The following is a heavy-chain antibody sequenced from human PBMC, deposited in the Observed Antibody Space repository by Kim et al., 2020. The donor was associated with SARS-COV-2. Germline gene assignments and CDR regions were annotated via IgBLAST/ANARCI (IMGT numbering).Heavy chain of an antibody. Sequence: SETLSLTCTVSGGSISSYYWSWIRQPPGKGLEWIGYIYYSGSTNYNPSLKSRVTISVDTSKNQFSLKLSSVTAADTAVYYCARDRGYDILTGYYPDAFD. CDR3: ARDRGYDILTGYYPDAFD. CDR2: IYYSGST. J-gene: IGHJ3*02. D-gene: IGHD3-9*01. CDR1: GGSISSYY. V-gene: IGHV4-59*01.